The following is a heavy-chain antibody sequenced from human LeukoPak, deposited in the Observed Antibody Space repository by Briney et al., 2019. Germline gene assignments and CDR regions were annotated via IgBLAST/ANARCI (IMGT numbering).Heavy chain of an antibody. CDR1: GFTFSTYT. V-gene: IGHV3-21*01. Sequence: GGSLRLSCAASGFTFSTYTMNWVRQAPGKGLEWVSSISSTSWYLYHADSVKGRFTISRDNAKNFLYLQMNSLRAEDTAVYYCARTYYDILTGYNPYFDYWGQGILVTVSS. D-gene: IGHD3-9*01. CDR3: ARTYYDILTGYNPYFDY. CDR2: ISSTSWYL. J-gene: IGHJ4*02.